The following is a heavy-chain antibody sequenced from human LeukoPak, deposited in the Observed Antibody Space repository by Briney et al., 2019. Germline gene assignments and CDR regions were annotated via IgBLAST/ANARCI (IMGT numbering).Heavy chain of an antibody. J-gene: IGHJ4*02. CDR2: INPNSGGT. CDR1: GYTFTGYY. Sequence: GASVKVSCKASGYTFTGYYIHWVRQAPGQGLEWMGWINPNSGGTNYAQKFQGRVTMTRDTSISTAYMELSGLRSDDTAVYYCARDYPGMITGVEKYFFDYWGQGTLVTVSS. CDR3: ARDYPGMITGVEKYFFDY. V-gene: IGHV1-2*02. D-gene: IGHD7-27*01.